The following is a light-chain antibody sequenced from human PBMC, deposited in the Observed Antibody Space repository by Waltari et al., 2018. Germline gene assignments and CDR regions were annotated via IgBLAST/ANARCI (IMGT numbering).Light chain of an antibody. J-gene: IGLJ3*02. V-gene: IGLV5-37*01. CDR1: RDINVGDFI. CDR3: MFWPNNVWV. Sequence: QPVLTQPPSSSTSPGDSARLTCTLPRDINVGDFIIYLSRQKPGSPPSFVLYYKSDSEKAQGSGVPSRFSGSKDASANAGILLISGLQAEDEADYYCMFWPNNVWVFGGGTKLTVL. CDR2: YKSDSEK.